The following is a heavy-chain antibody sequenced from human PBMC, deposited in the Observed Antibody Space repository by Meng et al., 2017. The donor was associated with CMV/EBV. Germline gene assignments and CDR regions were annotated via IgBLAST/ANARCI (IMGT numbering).Heavy chain of an antibody. J-gene: IGHJ4*02. Sequence: GESLKISCAASGFTFSSYTMNWVRQAPGKGLEWVSSISGSGRHRYYADSVKGRLTISRDNAENSLFLEMSSLRVEDTAVYFCASLSVPIIVVPAAMRPDYWGQGTLVTVSS. CDR1: GFTFSSYT. D-gene: IGHD2-2*01. CDR2: ISGSGRHR. CDR3: ASLSVPIIVVPAAMRPDY. V-gene: IGHV3-21*01.